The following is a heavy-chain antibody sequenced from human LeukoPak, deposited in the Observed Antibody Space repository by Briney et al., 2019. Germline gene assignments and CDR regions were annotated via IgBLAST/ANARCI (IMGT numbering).Heavy chain of an antibody. V-gene: IGHV4-61*02. CDR3: ASFVGVTSTSGAFDI. D-gene: IGHD2-21*02. CDR1: GGSITIGPDY. CDR2: IYTSGGT. Sequence: SETLSLTCTVSGGSITIGPDYWSWIRQPAGKGLEWIGRIYTSGGTNYNPSLKSRVTISVDTSNNQFSLKLRSVTAADTAVYYCASFVGVTSTSGAFDIWGQGTMVTVSS. J-gene: IGHJ3*02.